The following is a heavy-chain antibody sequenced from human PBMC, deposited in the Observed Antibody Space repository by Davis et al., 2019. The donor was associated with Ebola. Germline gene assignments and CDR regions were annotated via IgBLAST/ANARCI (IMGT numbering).Heavy chain of an antibody. CDR3: TRVGFSDYYFDN. CDR1: GFTVSSNY. CDR2: ILSGDNT. J-gene: IGHJ4*02. V-gene: IGHV3-53*01. D-gene: IGHD2-15*01. Sequence: PGGSLRLSCAASGFTVSSNYMSWVRQAPGKGLEWVSVILSGDNTYYADSVEGRFTISRDNSKNTLYLQMNSLRAEDTAIYYCTRVGFSDYYFDNWGQGTLVTVSS.